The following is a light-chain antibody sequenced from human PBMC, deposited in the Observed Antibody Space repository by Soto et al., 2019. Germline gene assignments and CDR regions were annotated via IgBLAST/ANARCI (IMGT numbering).Light chain of an antibody. CDR1: SSDVGSYNL. J-gene: IGLJ1*01. CDR3: CSYAGSSTSPYV. CDR2: EVS. V-gene: IGLV2-23*02. Sequence: QSALTQPASVYGSPGQSINISCTGTSSDVGSYNLVSWYQQHPGKAPKLMIYEVSKRPSGVSNRFSGSKSGNTASLTISGLQAEDEADYYCCSYAGSSTSPYVFGTGTKVTVL.